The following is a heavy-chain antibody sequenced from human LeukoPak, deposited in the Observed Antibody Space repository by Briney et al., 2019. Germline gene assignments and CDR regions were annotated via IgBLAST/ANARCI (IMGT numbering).Heavy chain of an antibody. CDR2: INHSGHT. V-gene: IGHV4-34*01. D-gene: IGHD3-3*01. CDR3: ARGWSETTIYYFFMAV. Sequence: SETLSLTCSVSGGSFSGYYWSWVRQPPGKGLQWIGEINHSGHTNYNPSLKSRVSISVDTSKNQFSLRLSSVTAADTALYFCARGWSETTIYYFFMAVWGQGTTVTVSS. CDR1: GGSFSGYY. J-gene: IGHJ6*03.